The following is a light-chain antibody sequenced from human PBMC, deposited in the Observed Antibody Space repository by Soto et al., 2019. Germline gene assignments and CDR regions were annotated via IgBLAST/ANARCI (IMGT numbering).Light chain of an antibody. Sequence: DIQMTQSPSTLSASVGDRVTITCRASQSISSWLAGYQQKPGKAPKLLVYKASSSESGVPSRFSGSGSGTEFTLTISSLQPDDFATYYCQQYNSYWTFGQGTKVEIK. CDR1: QSISSW. CDR2: KAS. V-gene: IGKV1-5*03. CDR3: QQYNSYWT. J-gene: IGKJ1*01.